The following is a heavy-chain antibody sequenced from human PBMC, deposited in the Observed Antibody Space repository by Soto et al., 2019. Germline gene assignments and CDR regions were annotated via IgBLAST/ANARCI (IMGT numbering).Heavy chain of an antibody. CDR1: GFTFSTYA. CDR2: ISGSGGST. CDR3: AKANYYDSSGYF. J-gene: IGHJ4*02. V-gene: IGHV3-23*01. Sequence: EVQLLESGGGLVQPGGSLRLSCAASGFTFSTYAMSWVRQATGKGLEWVSAISGSGGSTYYADSVKGRFTISRDNLKNTLYLQLNSLRAEDTAVYYCAKANYYDSSGYFWGQGTLVTVSS. D-gene: IGHD3-22*01.